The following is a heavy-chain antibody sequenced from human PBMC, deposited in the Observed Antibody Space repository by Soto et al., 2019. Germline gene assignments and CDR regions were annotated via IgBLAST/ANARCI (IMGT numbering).Heavy chain of an antibody. Sequence: SETLSPPCTVSGGSISIFYWSWVPQPPGKGLEWIGEINHSGSTNYNPSLKSRVTISVDTSKNQFSLKLSSVIAADTAVYYCARALLSSTLVRGEYDYWGQGTLVTVSS. CDR1: GGSISIFY. CDR3: ARALLSSTLVRGEYDY. V-gene: IGHV4-34*01. J-gene: IGHJ4*02. D-gene: IGHD3-10*01. CDR2: INHSGST.